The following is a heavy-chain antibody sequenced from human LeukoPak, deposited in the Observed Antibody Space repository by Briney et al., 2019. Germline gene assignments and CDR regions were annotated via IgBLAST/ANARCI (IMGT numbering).Heavy chain of an antibody. V-gene: IGHV4-59*08. J-gene: IGHJ4*02. CDR1: GGSISSYY. Sequence: SETLSLTCTVSGGSISSYYWSWIRQPPGKGLEWIGYIYYSGSTNYNPSLKSRVTISVDTSKNQFSLKLSSVTAADTAVYYCARQADYGHYYVDYWGQGTLVTVSS. D-gene: IGHD4-17*01. CDR2: IYYSGST. CDR3: ARQADYGHYYVDY.